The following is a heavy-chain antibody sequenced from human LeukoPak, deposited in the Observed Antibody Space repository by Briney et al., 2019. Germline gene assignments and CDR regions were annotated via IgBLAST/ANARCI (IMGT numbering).Heavy chain of an antibody. Sequence: GGSLRLSCAASEVRVSDNYMSWVRQAPGKGLEWVSVIYSGGDTYYSDSAKGRFTISRDSSENTLHLQMNSLRTEDTAIYYCARGLRPRQTHYAKDVWGQGTTVTVSS. J-gene: IGHJ6*02. CDR1: EVRVSDNY. CDR3: ARGLRPRQTHYAKDV. D-gene: IGHD3-16*01. CDR2: IYSGGDT. V-gene: IGHV3-66*02.